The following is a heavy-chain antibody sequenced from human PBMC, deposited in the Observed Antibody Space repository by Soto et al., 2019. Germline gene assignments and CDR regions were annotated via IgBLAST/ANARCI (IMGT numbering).Heavy chain of an antibody. CDR3: ARSAYDDSGFYSSYWYFDL. D-gene: IGHD3-22*01. V-gene: IGHV1-46*01. CDR2: IVPGGGST. J-gene: IGHJ2*01. Sequence: QVQLVQSGAEVQKPGASVKVSCKASGYTFTKNYIHWVRQAPGQGLEWMGIIVPGGGSTNYAPKFHGRVTMTRDTSTSTLYMELSSLRSEDTAVYYCARSAYDDSGFYSSYWYFDLWGRGTLVTVSS. CDR1: GYTFTKNY.